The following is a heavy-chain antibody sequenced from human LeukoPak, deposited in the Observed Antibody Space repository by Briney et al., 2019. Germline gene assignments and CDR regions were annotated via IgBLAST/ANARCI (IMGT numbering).Heavy chain of an antibody. J-gene: IGHJ6*03. CDR3: AKGSYYVFWGGAGDYYYMDV. D-gene: IGHD3/OR15-3a*01. CDR2: ISWDGGST. V-gene: IGHV3-43D*03. Sequence: GGSLRLSCAASGFTFDDYAMHWVRQAPGKGLEWVSLISWDGGSTYYADSVKGRFTISRDNSKNSLYLQMNSLRAEDTALYYCAKGSYYVFWGGAGDYYYMDVWGKGTTVTVSS. CDR1: GFTFDDYA.